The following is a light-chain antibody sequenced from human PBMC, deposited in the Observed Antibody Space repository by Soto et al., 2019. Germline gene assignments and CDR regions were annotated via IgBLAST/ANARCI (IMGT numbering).Light chain of an antibody. Sequence: QSVLTQPPSASGTPGQRVTISCSGSSSNIQSNTVNWYQQLPGTAPKLLIYSNDQRPSGVPDRFSASKSGTSASLAISGLLSEDEADYYCSSWDDSLNGHVFGTGTKLTVL. J-gene: IGLJ1*01. CDR3: SSWDDSLNGHV. CDR1: SSNIQSNT. V-gene: IGLV1-44*01. CDR2: SND.